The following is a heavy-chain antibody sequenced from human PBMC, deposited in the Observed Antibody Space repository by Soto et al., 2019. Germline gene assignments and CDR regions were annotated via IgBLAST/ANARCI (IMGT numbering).Heavy chain of an antibody. CDR2: IKPDSGGT. V-gene: IGHV1-2*02. CDR1: GYTFTDYY. D-gene: IGHD6-13*01. Sequence: GASVKVSCKASGYTFTDYYFHWVRQAPGQGLEWMGWIKPDSGGTIYAQKFQGRVTMTRDTSISTVYMEVSRLTSDDTAMYYCAREGEIAGLDYWGQGTVVTVSS. CDR3: AREGEIAGLDY. J-gene: IGHJ4*02.